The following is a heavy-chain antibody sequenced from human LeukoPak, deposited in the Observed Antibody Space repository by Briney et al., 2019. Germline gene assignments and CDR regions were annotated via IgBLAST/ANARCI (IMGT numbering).Heavy chain of an antibody. CDR2: ISAYNGNT. D-gene: IGHD2-2*01. CDR1: GYTFTSYG. J-gene: IGHJ4*02. V-gene: IGHV1-18*01. Sequence: GASVKVSCKASGYTFTSYGISWVRQAPGQGLEWMGWISAYNGNTNYAQKLQGRVTMTTDTSTSTAYMEVRSLRSDDTAVYYCARIGGRGDIVVVPAANVWGQGTLVTVSS. CDR3: ARIGGRGDIVVVPAANV.